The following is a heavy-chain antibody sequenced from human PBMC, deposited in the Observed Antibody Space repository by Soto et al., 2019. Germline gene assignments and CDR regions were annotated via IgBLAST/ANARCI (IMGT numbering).Heavy chain of an antibody. CDR3: ARHITMDPLLVY. CDR2: IYSGGST. Sequence: EVQLVESGGGLIQPGGSLRLSCAVSGFTVSSNYMSWVRQAPGKGLEWVSVIYSGGSTYYAVSVKGRFTISRDNSMSTLYLQINSLRAEDTAVYYCARHITMDPLLVYWGQGTLVTVSS. V-gene: IGHV3-53*01. CDR1: GFTVSSNY. J-gene: IGHJ4*02. D-gene: IGHD3-10*01.